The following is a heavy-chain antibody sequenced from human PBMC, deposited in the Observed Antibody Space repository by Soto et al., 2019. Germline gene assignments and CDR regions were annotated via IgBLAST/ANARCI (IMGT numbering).Heavy chain of an antibody. CDR2: ISGGGEVT. CDR1: GFTFTNFA. V-gene: IGHV3-23*01. J-gene: IGHJ4*02. CDR3: AMADFGAMGD. D-gene: IGHD3-16*01. Sequence: EVQLLESGGGLIQPGGSLTLSCAGSGFTFTNFAMSWVRQAPGKGLEWVSTISGGGEVTFYADSVKGRFTISSDNSKNTVYLQMKSLRADDTAVYFCAMADFGAMGDWGQGSLVTVSS.